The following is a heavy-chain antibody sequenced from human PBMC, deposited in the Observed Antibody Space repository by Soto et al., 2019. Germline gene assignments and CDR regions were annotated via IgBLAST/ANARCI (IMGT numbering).Heavy chain of an antibody. J-gene: IGHJ5*02. CDR1: GYIFASYA. D-gene: IGHD6-13*01. CDR3: ARDLSSWSPSGFDP. V-gene: IGHV1-3*01. CDR2: INVGNGNT. Sequence: GASVKVSCKASGYIFASYAMHWVRQAPGQRLEWMGWINVGNGNTRYSQNFQGRVTITRDTSASTAYMELSSLRSEDTAVYYCARDLSSWSPSGFDPWGQGTLVTVSS.